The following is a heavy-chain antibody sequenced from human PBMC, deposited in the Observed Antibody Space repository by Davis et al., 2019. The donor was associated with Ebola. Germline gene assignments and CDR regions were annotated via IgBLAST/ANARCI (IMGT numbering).Heavy chain of an antibody. D-gene: IGHD5/OR15-5a*01. CDR3: ARVIYDLSYYGMDV. Sequence: MPSETLSLTCTVSGGSISTYYWSWIRQPPGKGLEWIGYIYYSGSTNYNPSLKSRVTISVDTSKNQFSLKLSSVTAADTAVYYCARVIYDLSYYGMDVWGQGTTVTVSS. V-gene: IGHV4-59*01. J-gene: IGHJ6*02. CDR2: IYYSGST. CDR1: GGSISTYY.